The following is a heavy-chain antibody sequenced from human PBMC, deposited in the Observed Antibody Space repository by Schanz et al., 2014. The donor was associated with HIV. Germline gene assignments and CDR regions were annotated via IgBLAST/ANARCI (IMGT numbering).Heavy chain of an antibody. CDR3: ARWRSGEPSN. CDR2: SKNKANGYNT. Sequence: EVQVVESGGGLVQPGGSLRLSCTTSGFIFSDHYMDWVRQAPGKGLEWVGRSKNKANGYNTEYTASVKGRFTISRDDSRNSLCLQVNSMKAEDTAVYFCARWRSGEPSNWGQGTLVTVSS. CDR1: GFIFSDHY. J-gene: IGHJ4*02. V-gene: IGHV3-72*01. D-gene: IGHD3-10*01.